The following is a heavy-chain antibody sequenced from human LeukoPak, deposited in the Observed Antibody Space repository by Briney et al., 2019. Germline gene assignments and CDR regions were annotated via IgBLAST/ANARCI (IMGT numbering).Heavy chain of an antibody. CDR1: DGSISSYY. CDR2: IHYRGST. D-gene: IGHD5-18*01. J-gene: IGHJ4*02. CDR3: ARSVLGYSYGLHIDY. Sequence: SETLSLTCTVSDGSISSYYWSWIRQPPGKGLEWIGYIHYRGSTNYNPSLKSRVTISVDTSKNQFSLKLSSLTAADTAVYYCARSVLGYSYGLHIDYWGQGTLVTVSS. V-gene: IGHV4-59*01.